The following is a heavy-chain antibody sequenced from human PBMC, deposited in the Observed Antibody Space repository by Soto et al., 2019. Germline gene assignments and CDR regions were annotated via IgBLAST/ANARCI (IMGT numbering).Heavy chain of an antibody. J-gene: IGHJ4*02. CDR3: SKNNVAPAFVGFEY. Sequence: HPGGSLRLSCAVSGFNFDNSYMSWVRQAPGKGLEWVSILYSGGQTYYTESVRGRFTISRDISKNTLDLQMNRLTAGDTAVYYCSKNNVAPAFVGFEYWGQGTLVTVSS. CDR2: LYSGGQT. D-gene: IGHD2-2*01. CDR1: GFNFDNSY. V-gene: IGHV3-53*01.